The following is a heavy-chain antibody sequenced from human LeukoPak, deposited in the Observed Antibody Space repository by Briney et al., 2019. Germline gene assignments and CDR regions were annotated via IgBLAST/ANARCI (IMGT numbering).Heavy chain of an antibody. CDR1: GYTFTGYY. Sequence: ASVKVSCKASGYTFTGYYMHWVRQPPGQGLEWMGWLNPNSGGTNYAQKFQGWVTMTRDTSISTAYMELSRLRSDDTAVYYCAREEIVVVPAAHEDYGMDVWGKGTTVTVSS. CDR2: LNPNSGGT. V-gene: IGHV1-2*04. J-gene: IGHJ6*04. D-gene: IGHD2-2*01. CDR3: AREEIVVVPAAHEDYGMDV.